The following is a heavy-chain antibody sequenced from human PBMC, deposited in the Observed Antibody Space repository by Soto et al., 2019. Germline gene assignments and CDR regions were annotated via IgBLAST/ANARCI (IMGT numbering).Heavy chain of an antibody. J-gene: IGHJ4*02. CDR2: IIPILGIA. V-gene: IGHV1-69*08. CDR3: ARDEATALYYYGSGSYQ. D-gene: IGHD3-10*01. CDR1: GGTFSSYT. Sequence: QVQLVQSGAEVKKPGSSVKVSCKASGGTFSSYTISWVRQAPGQGLEWMGRIIPILGIANYAQKFQGRVTITADKSTSTAYMELSSLRSEDTAVYYCARDEATALYYYGSGSYQWGQGTLVTVSS.